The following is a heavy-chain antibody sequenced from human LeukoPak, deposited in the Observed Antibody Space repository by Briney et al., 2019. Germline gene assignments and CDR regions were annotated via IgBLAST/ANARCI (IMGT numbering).Heavy chain of an antibody. Sequence: SQTLSLTCTVSGDSISSGGYYWSWIRQPPGKGLEWIGYIYHRGSTYYNPSLKSRVTVSVDRSKNQFSLNLSSVTAADTAVYYCTRDRGQWLVDYWGQGTLVTVSS. J-gene: IGHJ4*02. CDR1: GDSISSGGYY. D-gene: IGHD6-19*01. CDR3: TRDRGQWLVDY. V-gene: IGHV4-30-2*01. CDR2: IYHRGST.